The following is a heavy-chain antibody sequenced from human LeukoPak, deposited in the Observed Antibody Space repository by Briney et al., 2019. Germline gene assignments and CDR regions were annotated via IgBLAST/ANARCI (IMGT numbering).Heavy chain of an antibody. D-gene: IGHD3-22*01. CDR2: MSHSGST. J-gene: IGHJ4*02. Sequence: SEPLTLTCGVSGYSFSSGYHWGCIRQPTKEGLEWIGSMSHSGSTYYAPSLKGRFTISVDTSKNQCSVKLRSVTAADTAVYFCARHHLYDSSGDGRYYFDDWGKGTLVTVSS. CDR1: GYSFSSGYH. V-gene: IGHV4-38-2*01. CDR3: ARHHLYDSSGDGRYYFDD.